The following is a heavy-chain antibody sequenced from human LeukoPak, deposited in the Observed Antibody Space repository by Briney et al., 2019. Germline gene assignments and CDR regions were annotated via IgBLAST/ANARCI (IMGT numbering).Heavy chain of an antibody. J-gene: IGHJ4*02. Sequence: GRSLRLSCAASGFTVGTNYMSWVRQAPGKGLEWVSVIYTGGSTYYADSVKGRFTISRDNSKNTLYLQVNSLRAEDTAVYYCARAVEMATSTFDYWGQGTLVTVSS. V-gene: IGHV3-66*01. CDR2: IYTGGST. D-gene: IGHD5-24*01. CDR3: ARAVEMATSTFDY. CDR1: GFTVGTNY.